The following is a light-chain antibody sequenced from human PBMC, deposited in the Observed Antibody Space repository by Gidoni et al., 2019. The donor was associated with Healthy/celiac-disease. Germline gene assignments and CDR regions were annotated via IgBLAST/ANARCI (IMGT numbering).Light chain of an antibody. J-gene: IGKJ5*01. CDR1: QSVSSY. CDR2: DAS. V-gene: IGKV3-11*01. CDR3: QQRSNWPAT. Sequence: EIVLTQSPATLSLSPGERATLSCRASQSVSSYLAWYQQKPGQAPRLLIYDASNRATGIPARFSGSGSGTDFTLTISSLEPEDFAVYYCQQRSNWPATCXQXTRLEIK.